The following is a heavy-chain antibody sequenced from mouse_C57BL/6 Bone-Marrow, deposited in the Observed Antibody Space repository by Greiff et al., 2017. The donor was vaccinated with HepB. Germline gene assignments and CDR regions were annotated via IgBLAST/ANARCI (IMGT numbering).Heavy chain of an antibody. V-gene: IGHV5-9-1*02. D-gene: IGHD3-3*01. CDR1: GFTFSSYA. J-gene: IGHJ3*01. CDR2: ISSGGDYI. CDR3: TREGHWFAY. Sequence: EVKLVESGEGLVKPGGSLKLSCAASGFTFSSYAMSWVRQTPEKRLEWVAYISSGGDYIYYADSVKGRFTISRDNARNTLYLQMSSLKSEDTAMYYCTREGHWFAYWGQGTLVTVSA.